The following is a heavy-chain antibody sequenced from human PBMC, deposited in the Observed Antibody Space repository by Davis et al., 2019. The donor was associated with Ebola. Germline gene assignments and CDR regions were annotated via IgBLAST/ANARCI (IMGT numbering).Heavy chain of an antibody. CDR3: ARGSSGWAYRGGY. CDR1: GFTFSTYG. CDR2: ISGSSSYI. J-gene: IGHJ4*02. Sequence: GGSLRLSCAASGFTFSTYGMHWVRQAPGKGLEWVSSISGSSSYIYYADSVKGRFTISRDNAKNSLYLQMNSLRAEDTAVYYCARGSSGWAYRGGYWGQGTLVTVSS. D-gene: IGHD6-19*01. V-gene: IGHV3-21*01.